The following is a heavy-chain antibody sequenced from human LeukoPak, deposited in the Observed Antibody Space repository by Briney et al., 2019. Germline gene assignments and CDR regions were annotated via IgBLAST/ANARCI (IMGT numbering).Heavy chain of an antibody. CDR3: ARAYSYADFDY. V-gene: IGHV3-30*03. Sequence: GGSLRLSCAASEFTFRTYWMHWVRQAPGKGLEWVAVISYDGSNKYYADSVKGRFTIPRDNSKNTLYLQMNSLRAEDTAVYYCARAYSYADFDYWGQGTLVTVSS. D-gene: IGHD5-18*01. J-gene: IGHJ4*02. CDR2: ISYDGSNK. CDR1: EFTFRTYW.